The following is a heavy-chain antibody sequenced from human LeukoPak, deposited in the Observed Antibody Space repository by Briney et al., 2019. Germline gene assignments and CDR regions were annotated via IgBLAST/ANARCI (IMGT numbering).Heavy chain of an antibody. Sequence: SETLSLTCAVSGYSISSGYYWGWIRQPPGKGLEWIGSIYHSGSTYYNPSLKSRVTISVDTSKNQFSLKLSSVTAADTAVYYCARDQGLHYGSVYDYWGQGTLVTVSS. CDR2: IYHSGST. CDR1: GYSISSGYY. D-gene: IGHD3-10*01. CDR3: ARDQGLHYGSVYDY. V-gene: IGHV4-38-2*02. J-gene: IGHJ4*02.